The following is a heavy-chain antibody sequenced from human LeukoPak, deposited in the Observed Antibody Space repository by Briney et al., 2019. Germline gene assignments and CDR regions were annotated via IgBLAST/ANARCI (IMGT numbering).Heavy chain of an antibody. Sequence: ASVKVSCKASGYTFTGYYMHWVRQAPGQGLEWMGWINPNSGGTNYAQKFQGRVTMTRDTSISAAYMELSRLRSDDTAVYYCARGRGSGSYLLDYWGQGTLVTVS. CDR1: GYTFTGYY. J-gene: IGHJ4*02. D-gene: IGHD3-10*01. V-gene: IGHV1-2*02. CDR2: INPNSGGT. CDR3: ARGRGSGSYLLDY.